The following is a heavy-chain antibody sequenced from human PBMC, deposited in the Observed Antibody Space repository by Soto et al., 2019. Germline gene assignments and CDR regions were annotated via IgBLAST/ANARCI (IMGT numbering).Heavy chain of an antibody. V-gene: IGHV1-46*01. CDR1: GYTFTNYY. CDR3: ARGLAAGDY. CDR2: INPNGGST. J-gene: IGHJ4*02. D-gene: IGHD6-13*01. Sequence: QVQLVQSGAEVKNPGASVKVSCNASGYTFTNYYIHWVRQAPGQGLEWMAIINPNGGSTNYAQEFQGRVTLARDTFTNTVYMELSSLRSEDTAIYYCARGLAAGDYWGQGTLVTVSS.